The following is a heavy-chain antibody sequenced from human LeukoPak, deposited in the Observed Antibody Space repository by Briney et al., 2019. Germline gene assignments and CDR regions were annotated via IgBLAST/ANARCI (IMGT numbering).Heavy chain of an antibody. J-gene: IGHJ3*02. CDR3: ARDGLLTVTVSGAFDI. D-gene: IGHD4-17*01. V-gene: IGHV3-9*01. Sequence: SGGSLRLSCAASGFTFGDYAMHWVRQAPGKGLEWVSGISWNSGSIGYADSVKGRFTISRDNAKNSLYLQMNSLRAEDTALYYCARDGLLTVTVSGAFDIWGQGTMVTVSS. CDR2: ISWNSGSI. CDR1: GFTFGDYA.